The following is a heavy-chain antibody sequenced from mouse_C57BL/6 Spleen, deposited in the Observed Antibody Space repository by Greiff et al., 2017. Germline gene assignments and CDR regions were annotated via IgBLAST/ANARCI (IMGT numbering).Heavy chain of an antibody. V-gene: IGHV1-80*01. J-gene: IGHJ4*01. Sequence: QVQLKESGAELVKPGASVKISCKASGYAFSSYWMNWVKQRPGKGLEWIGQIYPGDGDTNYNGKFKGKATLTADKSSSTAYMRLSSLTSEDSAVYFCARGSSSGYNYAMDYWGQGTSVTVSS. CDR3: ARGSSSGYNYAMDY. CDR2: IYPGDGDT. CDR1: GYAFSSYW. D-gene: IGHD3-2*02.